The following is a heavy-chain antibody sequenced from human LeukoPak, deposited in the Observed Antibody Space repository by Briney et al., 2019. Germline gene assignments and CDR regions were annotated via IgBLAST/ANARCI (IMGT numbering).Heavy chain of an antibody. V-gene: IGHV3-7*05. CDR1: GFTFTRHW. Sequence: GGSLRLSCAASGFTFTRHWMSWVRQAPGKALEWVANIKQDGSEKNYVDSVKGRFTISRDNAKNSLYLQMSSLRAEDTAVYYCARDYYDSSAYNGDALDIWGQRTMVTVSA. CDR3: ARDYYDSSAYNGDALDI. CDR2: IKQDGSEK. D-gene: IGHD3-22*01. J-gene: IGHJ3*02.